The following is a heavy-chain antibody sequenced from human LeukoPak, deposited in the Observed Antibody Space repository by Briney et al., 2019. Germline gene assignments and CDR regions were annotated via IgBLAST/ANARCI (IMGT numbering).Heavy chain of an antibody. D-gene: IGHD1-20*01. CDR3: ARLRNNWRIFDY. J-gene: IGHJ4*02. CDR2: INHSGST. Sequence: NPSETLSLTCAVYGGSFSGYYWSWIRQPPGKGLEWIGEINHSGSTNYNPSLKSRVTISVDTSKNQFSLKLSSVTAADTAVYYCARLRNNWRIFDYWGQGTLVTASS. V-gene: IGHV4-34*01. CDR1: GGSFSGYY.